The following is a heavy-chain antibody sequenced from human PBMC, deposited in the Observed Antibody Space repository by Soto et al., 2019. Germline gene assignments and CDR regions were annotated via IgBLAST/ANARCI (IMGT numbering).Heavy chain of an antibody. CDR2: IIPIFGTA. CDR1: GGTFSSYA. D-gene: IGHD2-2*01. J-gene: IGHJ6*02. V-gene: IGHV1-69*06. CDR3: ARGGVGLSSSYGYYYYYGVDV. Sequence: RASVKVSCKASGGTFSSYAISWVRQAPGQGLEWMGGIIPIFGTANYAQKFQGRVTITADKSTSTAYMELSSLRSEDTAVYYCARGGVGLSSSYGYYYYYGVDVWGQGXTVTVYS.